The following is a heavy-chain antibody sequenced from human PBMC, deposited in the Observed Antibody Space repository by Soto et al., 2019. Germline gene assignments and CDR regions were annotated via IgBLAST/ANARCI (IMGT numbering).Heavy chain of an antibody. Sequence: GESLKISCNGSGDSFTSYWIGWVRQMPGKGLEWMGIIYPGDSDTRYSPSFQGQVTISADKSISTAYLQWSSPKASDTAMYYCARASGEDAFDIWGQGTMVTVSS. CDR3: ARASGEDAFDI. CDR2: IYPGDSDT. V-gene: IGHV5-51*01. J-gene: IGHJ3*02. CDR1: GDSFTSYW.